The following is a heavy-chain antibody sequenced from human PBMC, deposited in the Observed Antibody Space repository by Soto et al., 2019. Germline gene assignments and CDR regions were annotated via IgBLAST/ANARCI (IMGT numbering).Heavy chain of an antibody. CDR3: ASYSGTFDAFDI. J-gene: IGHJ3*02. CDR1: GFTFSSYS. Sequence: GGSLRLSCAASGFTFSSYSMNWVRQAPGKGLEWVSSISSSSSYIYYADSVKGRFTISRDNANNSLYLQMNSLRAEDTAVYYCASYSGTFDAFDIWGQGTMVTVSS. CDR2: ISSSSSYI. D-gene: IGHD1-1*01. V-gene: IGHV3-21*01.